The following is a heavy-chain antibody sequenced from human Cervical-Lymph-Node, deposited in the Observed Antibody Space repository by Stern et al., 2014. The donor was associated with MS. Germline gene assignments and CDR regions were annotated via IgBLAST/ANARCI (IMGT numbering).Heavy chain of an antibody. CDR1: GYTFTSYG. V-gene: IGHV1-18*01. CDR3: ARVPDYDILTVQSNY. CDR2: ISAYNGNT. J-gene: IGHJ4*02. Sequence: DQLVESGAEVKKPGASVKVSCKASGYTFTSYGISWVRQAPGQGLEWMGWISAYNGNTNYAQKLQGRVTMTTDTSTSTAYMELRSLRSDDTAVYYCARVPDYDILTVQSNYWGQGTLVTVSS. D-gene: IGHD3-9*01.